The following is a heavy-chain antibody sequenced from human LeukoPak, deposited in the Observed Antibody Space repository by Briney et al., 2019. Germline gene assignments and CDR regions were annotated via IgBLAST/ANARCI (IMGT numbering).Heavy chain of an antibody. J-gene: IGHJ6*02. Sequence: SVKVSCKASGFTFTSSAVQWVRQARGQRLEWIGWIVVGSGNTNYAQKFQERVTITRDMPTSTAYMELSSLRSEDTAVYYCAVPGGSWSLYYYYGMDVWGQGTTVTVSS. CDR1: GFTFTSSA. CDR3: AVPGGSWSLYYYYGMDV. V-gene: IGHV1-58*01. CDR2: IVVGSGNT. D-gene: IGHD2-15*01.